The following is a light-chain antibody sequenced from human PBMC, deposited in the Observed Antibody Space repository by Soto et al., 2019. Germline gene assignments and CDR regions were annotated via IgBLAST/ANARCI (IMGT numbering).Light chain of an antibody. CDR3: YSYAHIRNFEV. Sequence: QSALTQPASVSGSPGQSITISCTGTSSDVGSYNLVSWYQQHPGKAPKLMIYEGSKRPSGVFNRFSGSKSGNTASLTISGLQAEDEADYYCYSYAHIRNFEVFGGGTKVTVL. CDR2: EGS. V-gene: IGLV2-23*01. J-gene: IGLJ2*01. CDR1: SSDVGSYNL.